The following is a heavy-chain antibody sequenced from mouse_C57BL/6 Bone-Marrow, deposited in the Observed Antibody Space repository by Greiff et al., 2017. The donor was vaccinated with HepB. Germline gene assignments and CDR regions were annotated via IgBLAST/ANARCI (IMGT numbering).Heavy chain of an antibody. CDR3: ARSWVLLRTFDY. V-gene: IGHV1-81*01. CDR2: IYPRSGNT. CDR1: GYTFTSYG. J-gene: IGHJ2*01. D-gene: IGHD1-1*01. Sequence: QVQLQQSGAELARPGASVKLSCKASGYTFTSYGISWVKQRTGQGLEWIGEIYPRSGNTYYNEKFKGKATLTADKSSSTAYMELRSLTSEDSAVYFCARSWVLLRTFDYWGQGTTLTVSS.